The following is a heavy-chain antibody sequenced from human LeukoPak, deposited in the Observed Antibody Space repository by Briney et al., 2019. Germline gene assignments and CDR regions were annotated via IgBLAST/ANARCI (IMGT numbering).Heavy chain of an antibody. Sequence: GGSLRLSCAASGFTFSSYAMSWVRQAPGKGLEWVSAIGGSGGSTYYADSVRGRFAISRDNSKNTLYLQMNSLRAEDTAVYYCAKGSVAWANWNYYFDYWGQGTLVTVSS. J-gene: IGHJ4*02. CDR1: GFTFSSYA. V-gene: IGHV3-23*01. D-gene: IGHD1-7*01. CDR3: AKGSVAWANWNYYFDY. CDR2: IGGSGGST.